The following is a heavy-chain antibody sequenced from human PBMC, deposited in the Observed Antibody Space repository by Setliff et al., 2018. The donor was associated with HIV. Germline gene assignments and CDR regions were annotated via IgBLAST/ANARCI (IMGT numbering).Heavy chain of an antibody. J-gene: IGHJ6*03. CDR2: ISSSSSYI. V-gene: IGHV3-21*01. CDR3: SRSQGIGNYYMDV. Sequence: SLKISCAASGFTFSSYSMNWVRQAPGKGLEWVSSISSSSSYIYYADSVKGRFTISRDNAKNSLYLQLNSLRDEDTAVYYCSRSQGIGNYYMDVWGTGTTVTVSS. CDR1: GFTFSSYS. D-gene: IGHD2-15*01.